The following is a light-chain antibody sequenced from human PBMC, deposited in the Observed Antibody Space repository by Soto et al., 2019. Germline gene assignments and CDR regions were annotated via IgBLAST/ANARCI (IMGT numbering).Light chain of an antibody. J-gene: IGKJ1*01. CDR1: QYINAF. CDR2: AAS. V-gene: IGKV1-39*01. Sequence: DIQMTQSPSPLSGSAGDRFNITCRASQYINAFLNWYQQKPGKAPKLLIYAASSLQSGVPSRFSGSGFGTDFTLTISSLQPEDFATYYCQQNYRTHRTFGQGTKVDIK. CDR3: QQNYRTHRT.